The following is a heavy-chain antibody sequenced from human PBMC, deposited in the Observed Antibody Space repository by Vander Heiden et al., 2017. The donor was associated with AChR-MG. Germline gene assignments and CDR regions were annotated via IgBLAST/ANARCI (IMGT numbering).Heavy chain of an antibody. CDR3: AKALFSYYMDV. Sequence: EVQLSESGGGLVQPGGSLRLSCAASGFAFSRYAMTWVRQAPGKGLEWVSEIIGGGDSAHYADSVKGRFTASRDNSRNILYIQMNSMRAEDTAVYYCAKALFSYYMDVWGKGTTVTVSS. CDR2: IIGGGDSA. CDR1: GFAFSRYA. J-gene: IGHJ6*03. V-gene: IGHV3-23*01.